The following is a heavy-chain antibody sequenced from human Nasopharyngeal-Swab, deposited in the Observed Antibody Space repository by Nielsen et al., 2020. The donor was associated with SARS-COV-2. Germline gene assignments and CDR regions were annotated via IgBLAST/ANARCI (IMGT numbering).Heavy chain of an antibody. CDR1: GYIFTSYW. J-gene: IGHJ4*02. CDR3: VRRAFSASYFYFDY. V-gene: IGHV5-51*01. CDR2: IYPADSDS. D-gene: IGHD1-26*01. Sequence: GESLKISCKGSGYIFTSYWIGWVRQMPGKGLEWMGIIYPADSDSRYSLPFQGQVSISVDKSISTAYLQWNTLKASDTAIYYCVRRAFSASYFYFDYWGPGTLVTVSS.